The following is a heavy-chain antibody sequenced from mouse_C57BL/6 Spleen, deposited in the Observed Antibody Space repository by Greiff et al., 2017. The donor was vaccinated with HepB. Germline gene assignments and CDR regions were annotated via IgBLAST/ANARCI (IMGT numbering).Heavy chain of an antibody. J-gene: IGHJ1*03. D-gene: IGHD1-1*01. CDR1: GYTFTSYW. Sequence: QVQLQQPGAELVKPGASVKLSCKASGYTFTSYWMHWVKQRPGQGLEWIGMIHPNSGSTNYNEKFKSKATLTVDKSSSTAYMQLSSLTSEDSAVYYCARSDYYGSSLRVWGTGTTVTVSS. CDR2: IHPNSGST. V-gene: IGHV1-64*01. CDR3: ARSDYYGSSLRV.